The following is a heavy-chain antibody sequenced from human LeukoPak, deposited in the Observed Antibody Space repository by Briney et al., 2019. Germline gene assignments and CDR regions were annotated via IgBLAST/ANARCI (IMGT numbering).Heavy chain of an antibody. CDR3: ARGRDDILTGYYDIWSGYMDV. V-gene: IGHV1-18*01. CDR2: ISAYNGNT. J-gene: IGHJ6*03. CDR1: GYAFTSYG. Sequence: GASVKVSCKASGYAFTSYGISWVRQAPGQGLEWMGWISAYNGNTNYAQKLQGRATMTTDTSTSTAYMELRSLRSDDTAVYYCARGRDDILTGYYDIWSGYMDVWGKGTTVTVSS. D-gene: IGHD3-9*01.